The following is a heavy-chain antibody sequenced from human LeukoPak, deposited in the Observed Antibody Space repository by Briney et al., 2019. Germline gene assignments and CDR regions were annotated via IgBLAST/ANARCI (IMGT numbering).Heavy chain of an antibody. Sequence: SGGSLRLSCAASGFTFSTYTMAWVRQAPGGGLEWVSGISGDGYSTYYADSVKGRFAISRENSKSTLYLQMNSLRAEDTAVYYCAKDFGRNLGGPGYWGRGTRVTVSS. CDR1: GFTFSTYT. CDR2: ISGDGYST. D-gene: IGHD3-10*01. CDR3: AKDFGRNLGGPGY. J-gene: IGHJ4*02. V-gene: IGHV3-23*01.